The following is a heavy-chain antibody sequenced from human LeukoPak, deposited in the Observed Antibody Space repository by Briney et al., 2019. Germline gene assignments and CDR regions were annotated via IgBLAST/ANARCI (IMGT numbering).Heavy chain of an antibody. D-gene: IGHD6-13*01. Sequence: ASVKVSCKVSGYIFTNYGITWIRQAPGQGLEWMGWISAYNGNTNYAQKLQGRVTMTTDTSTSTAYMELRSLRSDDTAVYYCARDESGSSWYHAEGAFDIWGQGTMVTVSS. CDR2: ISAYNGNT. CDR1: GYIFTNYG. J-gene: IGHJ3*02. CDR3: ARDESGSSWYHAEGAFDI. V-gene: IGHV1-18*04.